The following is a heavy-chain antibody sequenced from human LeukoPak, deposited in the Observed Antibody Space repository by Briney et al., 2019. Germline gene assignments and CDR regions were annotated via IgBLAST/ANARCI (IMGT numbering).Heavy chain of an antibody. D-gene: IGHD1-20*01. CDR2: IYTSGST. V-gene: IGHV4-4*07. CDR1: GGSISDYY. J-gene: IGHJ2*01. CDR3: ARGDLITPTLTFDL. Sequence: SETLSLTCSVSGGSISDYYWSWIRQPAGRGLEWIGRIYTSGSTNCNPSLKSRVTLSLDTTKNQFSLKLSSVTAADTAVYYCARGDLITPTLTFDLWGRGTLVTVSS.